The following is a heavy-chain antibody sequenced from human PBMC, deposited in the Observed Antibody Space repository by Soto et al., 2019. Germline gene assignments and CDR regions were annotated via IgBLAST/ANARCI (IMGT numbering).Heavy chain of an antibody. Sequence: GASVKVSCKASGYTFTSYGISWVRQAPGQGLEWMGWISAYNGNTNYAQKLQGRVTMTTDTSTSTAYMELRSLRSDDTAVYYCARDEQLVDPPQGWFDPWGQGTLVTVSS. CDR1: GYTFTSYG. D-gene: IGHD6-13*01. V-gene: IGHV1-18*01. J-gene: IGHJ5*02. CDR3: ARDEQLVDPPQGWFDP. CDR2: ISAYNGNT.